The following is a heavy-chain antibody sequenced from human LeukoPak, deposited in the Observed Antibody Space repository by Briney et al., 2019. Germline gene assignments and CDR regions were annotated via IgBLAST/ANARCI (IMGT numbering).Heavy chain of an antibody. CDR3: AKAGNVIVVAQIDY. Sequence: PGRSLRLSCAASGFTFSSYAMSWVRQPPGKGLEWVSGISGSGDNTYYADSVKGRFTISRDNSKKTLYLQMDSLRAEDTAVYYCAKAGNVIVVAQIDYWGQGTLVTVSS. V-gene: IGHV3-23*01. D-gene: IGHD3-22*01. CDR2: ISGSGDNT. J-gene: IGHJ4*02. CDR1: GFTFSSYA.